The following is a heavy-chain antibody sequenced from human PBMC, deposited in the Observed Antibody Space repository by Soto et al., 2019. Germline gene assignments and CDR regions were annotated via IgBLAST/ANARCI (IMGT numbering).Heavy chain of an antibody. CDR2: IYYSGST. CDR3: ARVADCSGGRCYFSVDY. Sequence: QVQLQESGPGLVKPSQTLSLTCTVSGGSISSGDYYWSWIRQPPGKGLEWIGYIYYSGSTYYNPSLKSRVTTSVGTSKNQFSLKLSSVTAADTAVYYCARVADCSGGRCYFSVDYWGQGTLVTVSS. D-gene: IGHD2-15*01. V-gene: IGHV4-30-4*01. J-gene: IGHJ4*02. CDR1: GGSISSGDYY.